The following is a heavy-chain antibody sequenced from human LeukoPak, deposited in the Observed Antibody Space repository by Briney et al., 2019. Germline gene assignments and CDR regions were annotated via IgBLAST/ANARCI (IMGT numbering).Heavy chain of an antibody. V-gene: IGHV3-7*01. Sequence: PGGSLRLSSAASGFTFSSSWMSWVRQAPGKGLEWVANIKQDGSEKYYVDSVKGRFTISRDNAKNSLYLQMDSLRAEDTAVYYCARISIAVAGGDYWGQRTLVTVSS. D-gene: IGHD6-19*01. J-gene: IGHJ4*02. CDR2: IKQDGSEK. CDR3: ARISIAVAGGDY. CDR1: GFTFSSSW.